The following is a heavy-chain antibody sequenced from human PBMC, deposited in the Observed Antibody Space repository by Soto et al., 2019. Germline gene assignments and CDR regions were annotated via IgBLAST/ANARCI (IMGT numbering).Heavy chain of an antibody. D-gene: IGHD3-9*01. J-gene: IGHJ2*01. V-gene: IGHV4-34*01. CDR3: ARESHDMLTGPPWVWYFDL. CDR2: INDRGSI. Sequence: QVQLQQWGAGPLRPLETLSLTCGVSGGSFSGYYWAWIRQSPGKGLEWIGEINDRGSINYNPSLKSRVSISVDTSKNHYSLNLRSVTAADTAVDYGARESHDMLTGPPWVWYFDLWGRGTLVTVSS. CDR1: GGSFSGYY.